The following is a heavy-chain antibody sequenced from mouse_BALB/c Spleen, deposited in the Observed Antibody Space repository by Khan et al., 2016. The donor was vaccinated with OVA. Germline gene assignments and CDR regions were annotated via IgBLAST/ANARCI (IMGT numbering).Heavy chain of an antibody. D-gene: IGHD3-3*01. CDR1: GFTFSSYG. V-gene: IGHV5-6-3*01. CDR2: INSNGGST. J-gene: IGHJ2*01. CDR3: ARRARTIN. Sequence: EVQLKESGGGLVQPGGSLKLSCAASGFTFSSYGMSWVRQTPDKRLELVATINSNGGSTYYPDSVKGRFTISRDNAKNTLYLQMSSLKSEDTAMYYCARRARTINWGQGTTLTVSS.